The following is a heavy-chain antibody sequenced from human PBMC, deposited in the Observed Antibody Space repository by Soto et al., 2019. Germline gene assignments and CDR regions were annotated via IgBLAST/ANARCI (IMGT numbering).Heavy chain of an antibody. J-gene: IGHJ5*02. CDR2: ISGSGLTI. CDR1: GFIFSDYE. CDR3: LISTYRHKYNWFDS. V-gene: IGHV3-48*03. Sequence: PGWSLRLSCAASGFIFSDYEINWVRQAPGKGLEWVSYISGSGLTIYYADSVKGRFTISRDNAKNSLYLQMNSLGVEDTAVYYCLISTYRHKYNWFDSWGQGTLV. D-gene: IGHD5-12*01.